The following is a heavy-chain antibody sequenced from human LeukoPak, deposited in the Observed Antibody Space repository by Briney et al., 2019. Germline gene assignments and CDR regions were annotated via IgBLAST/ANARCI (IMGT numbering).Heavy chain of an antibody. CDR3: VRVEDYYGSGTHV. V-gene: IGHV3-21*01. J-gene: IGHJ4*02. D-gene: IGHD3-10*01. Sequence: GGSLRLSCAASGFTFSTFAMNWVRQAPGKGLEWVSSISSSSSYIYYADSVKGRFTISRDNAKNSLYLQMNSLRVEDTAVYYCVRVEDYYGSGTHVWGQGTLVTVSS. CDR2: ISSSSSYI. CDR1: GFTFSTFA.